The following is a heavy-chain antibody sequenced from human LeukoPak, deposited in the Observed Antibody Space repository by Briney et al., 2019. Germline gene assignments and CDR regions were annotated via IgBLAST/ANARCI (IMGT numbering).Heavy chain of an antibody. Sequence: GGSLRLSCAASGFTFSSYGINWVRKAPGKGLEWVSAISATGGSTYYADSVKGRFTISRDNSTDTLYLQMNSLRAEDTAVYYCAKGGYSSGWRNYFDYWGQGTLVTVSS. CDR1: GFTFSSYG. CDR2: ISATGGST. D-gene: IGHD6-19*01. V-gene: IGHV3-23*01. CDR3: AKGGYSSGWRNYFDY. J-gene: IGHJ4*02.